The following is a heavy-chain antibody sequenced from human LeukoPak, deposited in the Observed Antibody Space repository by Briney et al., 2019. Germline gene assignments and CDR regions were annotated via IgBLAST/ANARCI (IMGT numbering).Heavy chain of an antibody. CDR2: ISSSGSTI. CDR1: GFPFSSHS. Sequence: GGSLRLSCAASGFPFSSHSMNWVRQAPGKGLEWVSYISSSGSTIYYADSVKGRFTISRDNAKNSLFVQMNSLRAEDTAVYYCARARVAGDRYYYYGMDVWGQGTTVIVSS. CDR3: ARARVAGDRYYYYGMDV. D-gene: IGHD6-19*01. J-gene: IGHJ6*02. V-gene: IGHV3-48*04.